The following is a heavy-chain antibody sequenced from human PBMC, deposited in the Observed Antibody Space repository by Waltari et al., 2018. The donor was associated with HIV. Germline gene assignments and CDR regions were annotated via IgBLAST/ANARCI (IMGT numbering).Heavy chain of an antibody. J-gene: IGHJ6*02. Sequence: QLRLQESGPGLVKPSETLSLTCTVSGDSINSSSFYWGWIRQAPGKGLEWIGSIYYSGSTYYNPSRKTRVTISVDASKNQFSLSLTSVTAAETTVYYWARRRIGAYMDGWGQGTTVTVSS. CDR1: GDSINSSSFY. CDR3: ARRRIGAYMDG. D-gene: IGHD6-6*01. V-gene: IGHV4-39*01. CDR2: IYYSGST.